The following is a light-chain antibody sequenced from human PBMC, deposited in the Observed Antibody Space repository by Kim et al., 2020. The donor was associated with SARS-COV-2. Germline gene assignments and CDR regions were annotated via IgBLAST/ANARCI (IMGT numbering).Light chain of an antibody. J-gene: IGLJ2*01. V-gene: IGLV2-8*01. Sequence: GQSWTIPSPAPSSDVGSYNYVSWYQQHPVKAPKLMIYEVNQRPSGVPDRFSGSMSGNPASLTVSGLQAEDEADYYCSSYAGSNNLVFGGGTQLTVL. CDR1: SSDVGSYNY. CDR2: EVN. CDR3: SSYAGSNNLV.